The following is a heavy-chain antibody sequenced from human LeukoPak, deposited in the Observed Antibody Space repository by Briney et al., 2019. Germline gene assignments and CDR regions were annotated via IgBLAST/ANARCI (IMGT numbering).Heavy chain of an antibody. CDR3: ARGEYYDFWSASYYSDY. CDR2: INPNSGGT. D-gene: IGHD3-3*01. CDR1: GYTFTGYY. J-gene: IGHJ4*02. Sequence: ASVKVSCKASGYTFTGYYMHWVRQAPGQGLEWMGWINPNSGGTNYAQKFQGRVTMTRDTSISTAYMELSRLRSDDTAVYYCARGEYYDFWSASYYSDYWGQGTLVTVSS. V-gene: IGHV1-2*02.